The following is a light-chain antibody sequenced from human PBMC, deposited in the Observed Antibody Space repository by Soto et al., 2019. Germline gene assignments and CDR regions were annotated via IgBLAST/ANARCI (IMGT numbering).Light chain of an antibody. CDR3: QQFFSAVLT. CDR1: ETISTF. CDR2: GAS. J-gene: IGKJ4*01. V-gene: IGKV1-39*01. Sequence: DIQLTQSPSSLSASLGDSITITCRASETISTFLNWYQVQPGKAPRLLVYGASYLQVGVPVRFRGSGSGTLFTLTIDNLQREDLASYFGQQFFSAVLTFGGGTRVDI.